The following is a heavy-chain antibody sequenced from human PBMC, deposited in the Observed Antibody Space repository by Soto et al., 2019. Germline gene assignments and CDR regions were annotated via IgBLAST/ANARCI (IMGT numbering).Heavy chain of an antibody. V-gene: IGHV3-53*01. CDR2: IYSGGST. Sequence: VGSLRLSCAASGFTVSSNYMSRVRQAPGKGLEWVSVIYSGGSTYYADSVKGRFTISRDNAKNSLYLQLNSLRVEDTAVYYCARDWDTWGQGTLVTVSS. CDR3: ARDWDT. CDR1: GFTVSSNY. D-gene: IGHD1-26*01. J-gene: IGHJ5*02.